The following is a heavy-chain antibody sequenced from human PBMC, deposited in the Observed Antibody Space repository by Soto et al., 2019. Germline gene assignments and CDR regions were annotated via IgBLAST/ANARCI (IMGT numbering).Heavy chain of an antibody. Sequence: PSETLSLTCTVSGGSISSYYWSWIRQPAGKGLEWIGRIYTSGSTNYNPSLKSRVTMSVDASKNQFSLKLSSVTAADTAVYYCARALIAEAGNNWFDPWGHGTLVTVSS. J-gene: IGHJ5*02. D-gene: IGHD6-13*01. V-gene: IGHV4-4*07. CDR1: GGSISSYY. CDR2: IYTSGST. CDR3: ARALIAEAGNNWFDP.